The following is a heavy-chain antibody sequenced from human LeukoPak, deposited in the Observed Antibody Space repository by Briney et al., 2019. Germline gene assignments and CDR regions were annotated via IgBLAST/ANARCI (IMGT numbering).Heavy chain of an antibody. J-gene: IGHJ6*03. D-gene: IGHD6-6*01. CDR2: IYYSGST. CDR1: GGSISSYY. V-gene: IGHV4-59*01. CDR3: ARVGSIAARPVYMDV. Sequence: SETLSLTCTVSGGSISSYYWSWIRQPPGKGLEWIGYIYYSGSTNYNPSLKSRVTISVDTSKNQFSLKLSSVTAADTAVYYCARVGSIAARPVYMDVWGKGTTVTVSS.